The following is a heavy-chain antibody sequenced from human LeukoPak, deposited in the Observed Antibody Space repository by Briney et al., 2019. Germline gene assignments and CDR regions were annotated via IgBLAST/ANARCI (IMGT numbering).Heavy chain of an antibody. D-gene: IGHD3-22*01. CDR2: IYYSGST. CDR3: ASEAYYYDSSGYYKY. J-gene: IGHJ4*02. Sequence: SETLSLTCTVSGGSISSSSYYWGWIRQPPGKGLEWIGSIYYSGSTYYNPSLKSRVTISVDTSKNQFSLKLGSVTAADTAVYYCASEAYYYDSSGYYKYWGQGTLVTVSS. CDR1: GGSISSSSYY. V-gene: IGHV4-39*07.